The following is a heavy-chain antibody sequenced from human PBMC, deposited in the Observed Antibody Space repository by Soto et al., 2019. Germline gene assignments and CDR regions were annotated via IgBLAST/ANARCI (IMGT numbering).Heavy chain of an antibody. J-gene: IGHJ6*02. CDR2: ISGSGGST. Sequence: GGSLRLSCAASGFTFSSYAMSWVRQAPGKGLEWVSAISGSGGSTYYADSVKGRFTISRDNSKNTLYLQMNSLRAEDTAVYYCAKLNPLWLKGQDDYYYGMDVWGQGTTVTVSS. CDR1: GFTFSSYA. V-gene: IGHV3-23*01. CDR3: AKLNPLWLKGQDDYYYGMDV. D-gene: IGHD5-12*01.